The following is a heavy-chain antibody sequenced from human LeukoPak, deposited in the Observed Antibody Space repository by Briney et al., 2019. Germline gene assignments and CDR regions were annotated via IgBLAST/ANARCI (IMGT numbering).Heavy chain of an antibody. CDR1: VGSISSYY. CDR3: ARHADYDTSVGAFDI. J-gene: IGHJ3*02. Sequence: SETLCLTCTVSVGSISSYYWSWIRHPPGKGLECIGYIYYSGSTNYNPSLKSRVTISVDTSKNQFSLKLSSVTAADTAVYYCARHADYDTSVGAFDIWGQGTMVTVSS. CDR2: IYYSGST. D-gene: IGHD3-22*01. V-gene: IGHV4-59*08.